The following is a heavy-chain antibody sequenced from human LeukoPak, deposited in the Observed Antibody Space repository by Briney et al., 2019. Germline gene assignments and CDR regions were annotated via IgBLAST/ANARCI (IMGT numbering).Heavy chain of an antibody. J-gene: IGHJ4*02. Sequence: GGSLRLSCAVSGVTFTNYGMTWVRQAPGKGLEWVSAISASGGSTYYADSVKGRFTISRDNSKNTLYLQMNSLRAEDTAVYYCAKKDEEIVVVAAFDYWGQGTLVTVSS. CDR1: GVTFTNYG. CDR3: AKKDEEIVVVAAFDY. V-gene: IGHV3-23*01. CDR2: ISASGGST. D-gene: IGHD2-15*01.